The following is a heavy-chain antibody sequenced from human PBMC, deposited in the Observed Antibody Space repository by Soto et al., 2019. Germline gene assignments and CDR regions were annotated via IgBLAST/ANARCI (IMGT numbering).Heavy chain of an antibody. D-gene: IGHD5-12*01. CDR2: TYYRSKWYN. Sequence: PSQTLSLTCAISGDSVSSNIATWNWIRQSPSRGLEWLGRTYYRSKWYNDYAVSVKSRITINPDTSKNQFSLQLNSVTPEDTAVYYCARVRFASGYAYYYYGMDVWGQGTTVTVSS. V-gene: IGHV6-1*01. J-gene: IGHJ6*02. CDR3: ARVRFASGYAYYYYGMDV. CDR1: GDSVSSNIAT.